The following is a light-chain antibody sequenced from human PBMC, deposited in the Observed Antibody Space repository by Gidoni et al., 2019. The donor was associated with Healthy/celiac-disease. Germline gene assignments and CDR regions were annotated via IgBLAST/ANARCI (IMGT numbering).Light chain of an antibody. CDR3: QQRSNWPLT. Sequence: DIVSTHSPATLSLSPGETATLSCRASQSVSSYLAWYQQKPGQAPRLLIYDASNRATGIPARFSGSGSGTDFTLTISSLEPEDFAVYYCQQRSNWPLTFGGXTKVEIK. CDR1: QSVSSY. J-gene: IGKJ4*01. CDR2: DAS. V-gene: IGKV3-11*01.